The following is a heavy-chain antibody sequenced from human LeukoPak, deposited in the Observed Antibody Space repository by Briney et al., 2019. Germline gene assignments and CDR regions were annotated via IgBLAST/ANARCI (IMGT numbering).Heavy chain of an antibody. V-gene: IGHV3-30*18. Sequence: GGSLRLSCAASGFTFINYGMHWVRQAPGKGLEWVAVISYDATNKYYADSVKGRFTISRDNSKNTLYLQMNSLKTDDTAVYYCANYGDYQYFDDWGQGTPVTVSS. CDR1: GFTFINYG. D-gene: IGHD4-17*01. J-gene: IGHJ4*02. CDR2: ISYDATNK. CDR3: ANYGDYQYFDD.